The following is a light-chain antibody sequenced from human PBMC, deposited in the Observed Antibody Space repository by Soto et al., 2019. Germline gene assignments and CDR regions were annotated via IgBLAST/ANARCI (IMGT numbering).Light chain of an antibody. V-gene: IGKV1-39*01. Sequence: DLQMTQSPSSLSASIGDRVTFTCRASQDIASYLDWYQQKPGKAPKLLIYIASSLESGVTSRSSSSISETNFTLTISNLPPEDFATYFWQQTYTTPFTFGPGSKVDFE. CDR3: QQTYTTPFT. CDR1: QDIASY. J-gene: IGKJ3*01. CDR2: IAS.